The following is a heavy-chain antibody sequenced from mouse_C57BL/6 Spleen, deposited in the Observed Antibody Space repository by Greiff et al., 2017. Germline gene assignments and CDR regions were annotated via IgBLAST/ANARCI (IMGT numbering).Heavy chain of an antibody. CDR1: GYTFTSYW. Sequence: QVQLQQPGAELVRPGSSVKLSCKASGYTFTSYWMDWVKQRPGQGLEWIGNIYPSDSETHYNQTFKDKATLTVDKSSSTAYMQLSSLTSEDSAVYYCARKSSGYAWFAYWGQGTLVTVSA. CDR2: IYPSDSET. CDR3: ARKSSGYAWFAY. V-gene: IGHV1-61*01. D-gene: IGHD3-2*02. J-gene: IGHJ3*01.